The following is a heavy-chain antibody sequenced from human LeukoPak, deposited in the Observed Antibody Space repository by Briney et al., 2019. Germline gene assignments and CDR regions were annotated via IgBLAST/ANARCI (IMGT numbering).Heavy chain of an antibody. V-gene: IGHV4-39*01. J-gene: IGHJ6*02. D-gene: IGHD3-10*01. CDR2: IYYTGST. Sequence: SETLSLTCTVSGGSNSSSSYYWGWIRQPPGKGLEWIGSIYYTGSTYYNPSLKSRVTISVATSKNQFSLKLSSVTAADTAVYYCASSMVQRYYYYGMDVWGQGTTVTVSS. CDR1: GGSNSSSSYY. CDR3: ASSMVQRYYYYGMDV.